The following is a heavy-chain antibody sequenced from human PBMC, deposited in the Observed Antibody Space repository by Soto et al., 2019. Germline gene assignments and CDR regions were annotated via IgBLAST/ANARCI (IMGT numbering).Heavy chain of an antibody. V-gene: IGHV3-74*01. D-gene: IGHD3-10*01. J-gene: IGHJ6*02. CDR3: ARAVRSGSYPYYYYGMDV. Sequence: GGSLRLSCAASGFTFSSFWMHWVRQAPGKGLVWVSRINSDGSSASYADSVKGRFTISRDNAKNTLYLQMNSLRAEDTAVYYSARAVRSGSYPYYYYGMDVWGQGTTVTVSS. CDR2: INSDGSSA. CDR1: GFTFSSFW.